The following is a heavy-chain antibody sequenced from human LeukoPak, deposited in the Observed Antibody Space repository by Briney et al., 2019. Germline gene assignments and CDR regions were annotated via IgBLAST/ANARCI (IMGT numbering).Heavy chain of an antibody. CDR2: ISYDGSNK. V-gene: IGHV3-30-3*01. Sequence: GGSLRLSCAASGFTFSSYAMHWVRQAPGKGLEWVAVISYDGSNKYYADSVKGRFTISRDNSKNTLYLQMNSLRAEDTAVYYCARDGDYYDSSGYYYGLDYWGQGTLVTVSS. D-gene: IGHD3-22*01. CDR3: ARDGDYYDSSGYYYGLDY. J-gene: IGHJ4*02. CDR1: GFTFSSYA.